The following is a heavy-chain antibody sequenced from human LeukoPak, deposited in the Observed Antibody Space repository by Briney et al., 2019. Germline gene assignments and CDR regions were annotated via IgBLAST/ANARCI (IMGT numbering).Heavy chain of an antibody. CDR1: GFTFDDYA. V-gene: IGHV3-9*01. CDR2: ISWSSGNI. CDR3: VKSNRPVAARGNFVY. J-gene: IGHJ4*02. D-gene: IGHD6-6*01. Sequence: GGSLRLSCAASGFTFDDYAMHWVRQAPGKGLEWVSGISWSSGNIVYADSVKGRFTISRDNAKNSLYLQMNSLRAEDTALYFCVKSNRPVAARGNFVYWGQGTMVTVSS.